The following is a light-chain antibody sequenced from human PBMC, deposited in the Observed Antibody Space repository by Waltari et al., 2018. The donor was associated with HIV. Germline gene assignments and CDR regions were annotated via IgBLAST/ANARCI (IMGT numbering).Light chain of an antibody. J-gene: IGLJ1*01. Sequence: QSALTQPRSVSGSPGQSVTISCTGTSSDIGYFDYVSWYQQYPGKAPKVIIYEVSQRPSGVPDRFTASKSGITASLTISGLRDEDEADYYCCSYAGTYTYVFGTGTTVTVL. CDR1: SSDIGYFDY. CDR2: EVS. V-gene: IGLV2-11*01. CDR3: CSYAGTYTYV.